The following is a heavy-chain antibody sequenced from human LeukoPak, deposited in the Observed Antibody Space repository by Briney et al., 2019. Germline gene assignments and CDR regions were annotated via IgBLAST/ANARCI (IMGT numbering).Heavy chain of an antibody. D-gene: IGHD3-10*01. Sequence: GGSLRLSCASSGGTFSSYDMSWVRQPPGKGLEWVSAISCSGGSTYYADYVKGRFTISRDNSKNTLYLQMNSLRAEDTAVYYCAKMGGSYYGSGSYLENGYDYWGQGTLVTVSS. CDR1: GGTFSSYD. V-gene: IGHV3-23*01. J-gene: IGHJ4*02. CDR2: ISCSGGST. CDR3: AKMGGSYYGSGSYLENGYDY.